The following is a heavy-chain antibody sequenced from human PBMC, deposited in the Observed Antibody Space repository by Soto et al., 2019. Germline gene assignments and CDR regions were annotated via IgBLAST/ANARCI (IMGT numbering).Heavy chain of an antibody. J-gene: IGHJ6*02. Sequence: ASVKVSCKASGYTFTSYYMHWVRQAPGQGLEWMGIINPSGGSTSYAQKFQGRVTMTRDTSTSTVYMELSGLRSEDTAVYYCARSLRGYSGYGRGLGMDVWGQGTTVTVSS. V-gene: IGHV1-46*01. D-gene: IGHD5-12*01. CDR1: GYTFTSYY. CDR2: INPSGGST. CDR3: ARSLRGYSGYGRGLGMDV.